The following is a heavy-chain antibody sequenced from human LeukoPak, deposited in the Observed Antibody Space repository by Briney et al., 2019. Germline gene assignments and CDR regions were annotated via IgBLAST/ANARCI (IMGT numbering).Heavy chain of an antibody. D-gene: IGHD4-23*01. CDR3: ARGPSGGNAFGY. CDR2: IINSGGTV. Sequence: GGSLRLSCAASGFTFSIHGMNWVREAPGKGLEWVSYIINSGGTVYYTDSVQGRFTISRDNARNSLFLQMNSLRAEDTAVYYCARGPSGGNAFGYWGQGTLVTVSS. J-gene: IGHJ4*02. V-gene: IGHV3-48*01. CDR1: GFTFSIHG.